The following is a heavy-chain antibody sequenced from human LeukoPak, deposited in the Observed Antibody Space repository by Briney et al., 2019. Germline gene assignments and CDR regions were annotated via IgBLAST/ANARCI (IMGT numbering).Heavy chain of an antibody. CDR2: ISSTSSYI. Sequence: GGSLRLSCAASGFIFNSHSMNWVRQAPGKGLEWVSSISSTSSYIYYADSVKSRFTISRDNAKNSLYLQMNSLRAEDTAVYYCARSSGWYHRGPDYYYYYMDVWGKGTTVTVSS. J-gene: IGHJ6*03. D-gene: IGHD6-19*01. CDR3: ARSSGWYHRGPDYYYYYMDV. V-gene: IGHV3-21*01. CDR1: GFIFNSHS.